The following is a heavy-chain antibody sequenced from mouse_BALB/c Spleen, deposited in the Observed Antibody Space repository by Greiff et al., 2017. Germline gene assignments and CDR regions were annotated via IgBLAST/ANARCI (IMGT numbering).Heavy chain of an antibody. CDR2: ISSGGST. V-gene: IGHV5-6-5*01. CDR3: ARGLFTDY. Sequence: EVQVVESGGGLVKPGGSLKLSCAASGFTFSSYAMSWVRQTPEKRLEWVASISSGGSTYYPDSVKGRFTISRDNARNILYLQMSSLRSEDTAMYYCARGLFTDYWGQGTTLTVSS. J-gene: IGHJ2*01. D-gene: IGHD1-1*01. CDR1: GFTFSSYA.